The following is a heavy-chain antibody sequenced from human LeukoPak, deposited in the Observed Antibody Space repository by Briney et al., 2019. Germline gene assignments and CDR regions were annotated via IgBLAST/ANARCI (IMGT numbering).Heavy chain of an antibody. CDR2: INHSGST. CDR1: GGSFSEYY. V-gene: IGHV4-34*01. J-gene: IGHJ5*02. CDR3: ARGISTHWFDP. D-gene: IGHD3-3*02. Sequence: PSETLSLTCSVFGGSFSEYYWSWIRQPPGKGLEWIGEINHSGSTNYNPSLKSRVTISVDTSKNQISLILNSVTAADTAVHYCARGISTHWFDPWGQGTLVIVSS.